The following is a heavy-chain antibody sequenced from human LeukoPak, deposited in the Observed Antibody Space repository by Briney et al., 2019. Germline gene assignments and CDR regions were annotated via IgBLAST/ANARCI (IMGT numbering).Heavy chain of an antibody. CDR2: IYYSGSA. D-gene: IGHD3-22*01. Sequence: SETLSLTCTVSGGSISNYYWSWIRQPPGKGLEWIGYIYYSGSANYNPSLKSRVTMSVDTSKNQFSLSLSSVTAADTAVYYCARAYYYDSSGYDDAFDIWGQGTMVTVSS. CDR1: GGSISNYY. J-gene: IGHJ3*02. V-gene: IGHV4-59*01. CDR3: ARAYYYDSSGYDDAFDI.